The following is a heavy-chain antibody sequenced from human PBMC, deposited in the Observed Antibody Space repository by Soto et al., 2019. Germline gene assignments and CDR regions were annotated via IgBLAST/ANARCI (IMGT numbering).Heavy chain of an antibody. CDR2: INPSSGGT. Sequence: QMQLVQSGAEVKKPGASVTVSCKASGYTFTVYYMHWVRQAPGQGLEWVGWINPSSGGTNFAQKFQDRVTMTTDTSINTTYMEMSRLRSDDTAIYYCARDLMAAVGRHFYYGMDVWGQGTTVTVSS. J-gene: IGHJ6*02. CDR1: GYTFTVYY. D-gene: IGHD2-15*01. V-gene: IGHV1-2*02. CDR3: ARDLMAAVGRHFYYGMDV.